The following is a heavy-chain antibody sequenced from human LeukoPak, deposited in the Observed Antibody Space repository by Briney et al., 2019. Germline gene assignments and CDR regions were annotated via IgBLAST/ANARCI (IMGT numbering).Heavy chain of an antibody. CDR3: ARERDSSGWFPDWFDP. CDR2: MSPNSGNT. CDR1: GYTFTSYD. J-gene: IGHJ5*02. V-gene: IGHV1-8*01. D-gene: IGHD6-19*01. Sequence: GASVKVSCKASGYTFTSYDINWVRQATGQGLEWMGWMSPNSGNTGYAQKFQGRVTMTRNTSISTAYMELSSLRSEDTAVYYCARERDSSGWFPDWFDPWGQGTLVTVSS.